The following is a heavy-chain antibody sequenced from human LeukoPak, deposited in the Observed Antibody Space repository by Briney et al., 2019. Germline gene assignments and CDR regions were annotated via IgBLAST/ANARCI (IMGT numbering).Heavy chain of an antibody. V-gene: IGHV3-23*01. Sequence: GGSLRLSCAASGFTFSSFAMTWVRQAPGKGLEWVSPVSGSAGRTDYADSVKGRFTISRDNLKNTLYLQMNGLRAEDTAVYYCAKNRGHCVDGVCHNYYYMDVWGGGTTVTVSS. CDR2: VSGSAGRT. J-gene: IGHJ6*03. D-gene: IGHD2-8*02. CDR3: AKNRGHCVDGVCHNYYYMDV. CDR1: GFTFSSFA.